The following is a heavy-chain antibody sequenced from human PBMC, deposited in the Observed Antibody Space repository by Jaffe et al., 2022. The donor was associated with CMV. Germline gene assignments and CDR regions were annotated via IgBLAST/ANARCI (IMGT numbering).Heavy chain of an antibody. V-gene: IGHV5-51*01. CDR3: ARRDIMITFGGVIVNDAFDI. CDR2: IYPGDSDT. CDR1: GYSFTSYW. Sequence: EVQLVQSGAEVKKPGESLKISCKGSGYSFTSYWIGWVRQMPGKGLEWMGIIYPGDSDTRYSPSFQGQVTISADKSISTAYLQWSSLKASDTAMYYCARRDIMITFGGVIVNDAFDIWGQGTMVTVSS. D-gene: IGHD3-16*02. J-gene: IGHJ3*02.